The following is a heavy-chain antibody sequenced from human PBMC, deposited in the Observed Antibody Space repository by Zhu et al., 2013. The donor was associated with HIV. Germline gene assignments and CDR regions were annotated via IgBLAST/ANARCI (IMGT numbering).Heavy chain of an antibody. V-gene: IGHV1-18*04. D-gene: IGHD2-2*01. CDR1: GYTFTSYG. CDR2: ISAYNGNT. CDR3: ARDCSSTSCYLSDPIDY. Sequence: QVQLVQSGAEVKKPGASVKVSCKASGYTFTSYGISWVRQAPGQGLEWMGWISAYNGNTNYAQKLQGRVTMTTDTSTSTAYMELRSLRSDDTAVYYCARDCSSTSCYLSDPIDYWGQGTLVTVSS. J-gene: IGHJ4*02.